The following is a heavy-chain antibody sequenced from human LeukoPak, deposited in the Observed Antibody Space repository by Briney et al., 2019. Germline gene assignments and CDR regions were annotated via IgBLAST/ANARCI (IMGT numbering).Heavy chain of an antibody. Sequence: SGGSLRLSGAASGFTFSSSAMSWVHQAPGKGLDWVSSISGSGGSTYYADSLKGRFTISRDNSKNTLYLQMNSLRAEDTAVYYCAKRGSYYFDNWGQGILVTVSS. J-gene: IGHJ4*02. V-gene: IGHV3-23*01. CDR2: ISGSGGST. D-gene: IGHD1-26*01. CDR3: AKRGSYYFDN. CDR1: GFTFSSSA.